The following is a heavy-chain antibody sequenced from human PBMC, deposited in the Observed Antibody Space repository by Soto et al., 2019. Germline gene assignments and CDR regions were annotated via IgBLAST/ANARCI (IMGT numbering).Heavy chain of an antibody. CDR2: IYYSGST. V-gene: IGHV4-31*03. J-gene: IGHJ4*02. CDR3: AGVSVLRYFDWSFDY. D-gene: IGHD3-9*01. Sequence: SETLSLTCTVSGGSISSGGYYWSWIRQHPGKGLEWIGYIYYSGSTYYNPSLKSRVTISVDTSKNQFSLELSSVTAADTAVYYCAGVSVLRYFDWSFDYWGQGTLVTVSS. CDR1: GGSISSGGYY.